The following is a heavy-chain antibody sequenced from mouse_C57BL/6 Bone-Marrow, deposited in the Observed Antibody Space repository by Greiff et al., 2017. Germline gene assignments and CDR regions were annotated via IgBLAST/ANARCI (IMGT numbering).Heavy chain of an antibody. D-gene: IGHD2-1*01. V-gene: IGHV1-81*01. CDR1: GYTFTSYG. CDR2: IYPRSGNT. J-gene: IGHJ1*03. CDR3: ARNGNYPCWYFDV. Sequence: QVQLQQSGAELARPGASVKLSCKASGYTFTSYGISWVKQRTGQGLEWIGEIYPRSGNTYYNEKFKGKATLTADKSSSTAYMELRSLTSEDSAVYFCARNGNYPCWYFDVWGTGTTVTVSS.